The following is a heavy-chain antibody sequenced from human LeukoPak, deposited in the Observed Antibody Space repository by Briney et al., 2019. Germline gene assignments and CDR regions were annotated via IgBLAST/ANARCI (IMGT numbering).Heavy chain of an antibody. J-gene: IGHJ4*02. CDR3: ASSLGDSSYYFDY. CDR1: GFIFSDHG. D-gene: IGHD6-13*01. Sequence: GGSLRLSCAASGFIFSDHGMHWVRQAPGKGLEWVSSISSSSSYIYYADSVKGRFTISRDNAKNSLYLQMNSLRAEDTAVYYCASSLGDSSYYFDYWGQGTLVTVSS. CDR2: ISSSSSYI. V-gene: IGHV3-21*01.